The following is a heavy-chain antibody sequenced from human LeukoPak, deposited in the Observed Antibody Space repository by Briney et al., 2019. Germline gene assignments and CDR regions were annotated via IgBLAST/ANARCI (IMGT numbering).Heavy chain of an antibody. Sequence: GGSLRLSCAASGFTFSSYWMHWVRQAPGKGLVWVSRINSDGSSTSYADSAKGRFTISRDNAKNTLYLQMNSLRAEDTAVYYCARDPDYYDSSGYDQGGLDYWGQGTLVTVSS. CDR1: GFTFSSYW. J-gene: IGHJ4*02. CDR2: INSDGSST. D-gene: IGHD3-22*01. CDR3: ARDPDYYDSSGYDQGGLDY. V-gene: IGHV3-74*01.